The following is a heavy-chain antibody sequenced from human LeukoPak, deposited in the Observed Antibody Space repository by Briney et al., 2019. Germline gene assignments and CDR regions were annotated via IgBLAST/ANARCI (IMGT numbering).Heavy chain of an antibody. D-gene: IGHD2-2*01. CDR2: IKQDGSEK. Sequence: GGSLRLSCAASGFTFISYWMSWVRQAPGKGLEGVANIKQDGSEKYYVDSVKGRFTISRDNAKNSLYLQMNSLRAEDTAVYYCARDSPSSTSWGYWGQGTLVTVSS. CDR1: GFTFISYW. J-gene: IGHJ4*02. V-gene: IGHV3-7*01. CDR3: ARDSPSSTSWGY.